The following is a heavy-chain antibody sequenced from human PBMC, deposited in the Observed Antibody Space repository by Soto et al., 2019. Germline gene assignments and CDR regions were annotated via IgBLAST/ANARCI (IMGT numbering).Heavy chain of an antibody. CDR2: FYDSETT. D-gene: IGHD3-10*01. J-gene: IGHJ4*02. CDR1: GASISSRTDY. CDR3: ARSSVGFGDLKS. V-gene: IGHV4-31*03. Sequence: QVQLQESGPGLVKPSQTLSLTCTVSGASISSRTDYWTWVRQHPGEGLEWIGYFYDSETTHNPSLKSRISISVDTSKNHFSLNMRSVTAADTAVYFCARSSVGFGDLKSWGQGTLVVVSS.